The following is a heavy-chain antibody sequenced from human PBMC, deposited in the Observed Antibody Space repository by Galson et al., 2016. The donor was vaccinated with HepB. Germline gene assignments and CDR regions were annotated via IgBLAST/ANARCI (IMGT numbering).Heavy chain of an antibody. CDR1: GGFIRSHY. CDR3: ARGFGDRGY. CDR2: IYDSGTT. J-gene: IGHJ4*02. V-gene: IGHV4-59*11. D-gene: IGHD4-17*01. Sequence: ETLSLTCTVSGGFIRSHYWSWMRQPPGKGLEWIGYIYDSGTTHYNPSLKSRLTLSVDTSRNQLSLQLTSVTSADTAVYYCARGFGDRGYWGQGTLVTVSS.